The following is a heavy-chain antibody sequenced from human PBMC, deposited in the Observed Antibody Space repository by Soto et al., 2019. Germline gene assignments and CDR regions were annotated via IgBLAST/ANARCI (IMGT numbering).Heavy chain of an antibody. J-gene: IGHJ3*02. CDR1: GGSISSYY. V-gene: IGHV4-59*01. CDR3: AREGRGYYYDSSGYYDAFDI. CDR2: IYYSGST. Sequence: QVQLQESGPGLVKPSETLSLTCTVSGGSISSYYWSWIRQPPGKGLEWIGYIYYSGSTNYNPSLKSRVTISVDTSKNPFSLKLSSVTDADTAVYYCAREGRGYYYDSSGYYDAFDIWGQGTMVTVSS. D-gene: IGHD3-22*01.